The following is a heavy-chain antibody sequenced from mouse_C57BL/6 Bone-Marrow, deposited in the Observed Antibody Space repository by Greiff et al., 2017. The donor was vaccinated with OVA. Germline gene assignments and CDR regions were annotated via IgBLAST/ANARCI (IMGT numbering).Heavy chain of an antibody. D-gene: IGHD2-4*01. CDR3: AREGGLRRGRGYYCDY. CDR2: IYPRSGNT. V-gene: IGHV1-81*01. J-gene: IGHJ2*01. Sequence: QVQLKQSGAELARPGASVKLSCKASGYTFTSYGISWVKQRTGQGLEWIGEIYPRSGNTYYNEKFKGKATLTADKSSITASMALRSLTSEDSAVYFCAREGGLRRGRGYYCDYWGQGTTLTVSS. CDR1: GYTFTSYG.